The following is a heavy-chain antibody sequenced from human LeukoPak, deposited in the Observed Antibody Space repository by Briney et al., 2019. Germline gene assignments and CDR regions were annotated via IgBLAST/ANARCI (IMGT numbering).Heavy chain of an antibody. CDR2: IYYSGST. J-gene: IGHJ4*02. CDR3: ARGSRRNRDGYNTFSPPDY. D-gene: IGHD5-24*01. Sequence: SETLSLTCTVSGGSISSSSYYWGWIRQSPGKGLEWIGTIYYSGSTYYNPSLKSRVTISVDTSKNQFSLQLKSVTPEDTAVYYCARGSRRNRDGYNTFSPPDYWGQGTLVTVSS. CDR1: GGSISSSSYY. V-gene: IGHV4-39*01.